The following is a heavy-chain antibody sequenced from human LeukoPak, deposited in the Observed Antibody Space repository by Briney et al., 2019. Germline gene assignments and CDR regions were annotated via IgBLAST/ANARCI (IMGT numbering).Heavy chain of an antibody. J-gene: IGHJ4*02. D-gene: IGHD4-23*01. Sequence: SVKVSCKASGGTFSSYAISWVRQAPGQGLERMGGIIPIFGTANYAQKFQGRVTITADESTSTAYMELSSLRSEDTAVYYCARDYGGNSGSFDYWGQGTLVTVSS. CDR1: GGTFSSYA. CDR2: IIPIFGTA. CDR3: ARDYGGNSGSFDY. V-gene: IGHV1-69*01.